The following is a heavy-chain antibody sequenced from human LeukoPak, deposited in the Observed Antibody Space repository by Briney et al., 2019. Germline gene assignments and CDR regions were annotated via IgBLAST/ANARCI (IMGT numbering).Heavy chain of an antibody. D-gene: IGHD6-13*01. V-gene: IGHV7-4-1*02. CDR3: ARVAAPYYFDY. J-gene: IGHJ4*02. CDR1: GCTFTSYA. Sequence: ASVKVSCKASGCTFTSYAMNWVRQAPGQGLEWMGWINTNTGNPTYAQGFTGRFVSSLDTSVSTAYLQISSLKAEDTAVYYCARVAAPYYFDYWGQGTLVTVSS. CDR2: INTNTGNP.